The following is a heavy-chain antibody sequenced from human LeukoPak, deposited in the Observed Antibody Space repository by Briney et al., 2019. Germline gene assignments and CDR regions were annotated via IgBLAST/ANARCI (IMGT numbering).Heavy chain of an antibody. CDR3: AKATICGGDCSQGYYYGMDV. CDR1: GYTFTIYY. D-gene: IGHD2-21*02. V-gene: IGHV1-46*01. Sequence: ASVKVSCKASGYTFTIYYIHWVRQAPGQGLEWMGIINPSGGSTSYAQKFQGRVTITADESTSTAYMELSSLRSEDTAVYYCAKATICGGDCSQGYYYGMDVWGQGTTVTVSS. J-gene: IGHJ6*02. CDR2: INPSGGST.